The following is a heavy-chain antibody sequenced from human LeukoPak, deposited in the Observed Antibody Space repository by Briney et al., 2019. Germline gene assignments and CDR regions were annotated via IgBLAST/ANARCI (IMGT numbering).Heavy chain of an antibody. CDR3: AKAEDSSGYSTFDF. CDR1: GFTFSNCA. Sequence: PGGSLRLSCAASGFTFSNCAMNWVRQAPGTGLEWVSTISGGADTTYYADSVKGRFTISRDNSKNTLYLQMNSLRAEDTAVYFCAKAEDSSGYSTFDFWGQGTLVTVSS. J-gene: IGHJ4*02. CDR2: ISGGADTT. D-gene: IGHD3-22*01. V-gene: IGHV3-23*01.